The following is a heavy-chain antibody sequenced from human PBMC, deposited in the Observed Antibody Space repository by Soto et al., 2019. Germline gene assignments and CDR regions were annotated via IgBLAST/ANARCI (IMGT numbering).Heavy chain of an antibody. V-gene: IGHV3-30*18. CDR1: GFTFSNNG. CDR3: VKDKGAAAGFDY. Sequence: QVHLVESGGGGVQPGRSLRLSCAASGFTFSNNGMHWVRQAPGKGLEWMGVISYEGSEKYYAVSVKGRFTISRDNSKNTLYLQMDTLRAEDTAIYYCVKDKGAAAGFDYWGQGILVTVSS. J-gene: IGHJ4*02. CDR2: ISYEGSEK. D-gene: IGHD6-13*01.